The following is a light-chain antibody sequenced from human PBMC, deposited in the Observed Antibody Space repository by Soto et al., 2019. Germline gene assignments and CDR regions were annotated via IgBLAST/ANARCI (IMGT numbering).Light chain of an antibody. Sequence: QSVLTQPPSASGSPGQSVTISCTGTSSDVGGYNYVSWYQQHPGKAPKLMIYEVSKRPSGVPDRFSGSKSGNTASLTVSGLQAEDEADYYCSSYAGSKNVLGTGTKVTVL. J-gene: IGLJ1*01. CDR3: SSYAGSKNV. CDR2: EVS. CDR1: SSDVGGYNY. V-gene: IGLV2-8*01.